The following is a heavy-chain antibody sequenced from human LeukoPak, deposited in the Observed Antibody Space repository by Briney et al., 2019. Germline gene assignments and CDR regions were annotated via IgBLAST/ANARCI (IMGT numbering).Heavy chain of an antibody. V-gene: IGHV4-38-2*02. J-gene: IGHJ4*02. D-gene: IGHD3-3*01. Sequence: SETLSLTCTVSGYSISSGYYWGWIRPPPGKGLEWIGTIYHSGSTNYNPSLKSRVTISVDTSKNHFSLKLSSVTAADTAVYYCARAGPQYYDFWSGYYSFDYWGQGTLVTVSS. CDR3: ARAGPQYYDFWSGYYSFDY. CDR2: IYHSGST. CDR1: GYSISSGYY.